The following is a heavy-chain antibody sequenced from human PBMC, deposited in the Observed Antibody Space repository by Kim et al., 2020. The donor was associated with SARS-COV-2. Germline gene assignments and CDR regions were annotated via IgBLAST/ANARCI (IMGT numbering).Heavy chain of an antibody. CDR2: INSDNGDT. CDR3: ARVRLAGNHYFFGMDV. V-gene: IGHV1-3*04. J-gene: IGHJ6*02. CDR1: GYTFASFG. Sequence: ASVKVSCKASGYTFASFGLVWVRQASGQSLEWMGWINSDNGDTKYSQNFQGRVIISIDTSARTVYMDLSSLRSEDTAVYYCARVRLAGNHYFFGMDVWGQGTAVTVSS.